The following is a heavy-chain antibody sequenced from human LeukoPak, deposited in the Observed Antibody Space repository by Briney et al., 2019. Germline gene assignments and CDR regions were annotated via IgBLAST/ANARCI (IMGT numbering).Heavy chain of an antibody. V-gene: IGHV4-59*08. CDR3: TRHKRWLQSPDAFDI. CDR1: GDSISSYH. Sequence: SETLSLTCTVSGDSISSYHWSWIRQPPGKGLEWIGYMYYSGSTSYNPSLKSRVAISVDTSKSQFSLDLSSVTAADTAIYYCTRHKRWLQSPDAFDIWGQGTMVTVSS. D-gene: IGHD5-24*01. J-gene: IGHJ3*02. CDR2: MYYSGST.